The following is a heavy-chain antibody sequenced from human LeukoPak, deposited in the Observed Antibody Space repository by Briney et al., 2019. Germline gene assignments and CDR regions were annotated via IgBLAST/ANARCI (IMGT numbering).Heavy chain of an antibody. CDR1: GGSLSGYY. V-gene: IGHV4-34*01. D-gene: IGHD2-15*01. CDR3: ARGPYCSGGSCSLIYYFDY. J-gene: IGHJ4*02. CDR2: INHSGST. Sequence: SETLSLTCADYGGSLSGYYWSWIRQPPGKGLEWIGEINHSGSTNYNPSLKSRVTISVDTSKNQFSLKLSSVTAADTAVYYCARGPYCSGGSCSLIYYFDYWGQGTPFSVSS.